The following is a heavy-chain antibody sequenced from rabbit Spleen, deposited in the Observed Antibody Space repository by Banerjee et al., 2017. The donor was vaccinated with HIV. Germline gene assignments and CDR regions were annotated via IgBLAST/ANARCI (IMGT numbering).Heavy chain of an antibody. D-gene: IGHD4-1*01. CDR3: TRAIVPWLGLTRLDL. J-gene: IGHJ3*01. Sequence: QEQLEESGGGLVQPGGSLTLSCKASGIDFTNYYISWVRQAPGKGLEWIGIIYAAKGSTDYASWVNGRFTISSDNAQSTVDLKMTGLTAADTATYFCTRAIVPWLGLTRLDLWGQGTLVTVS. CDR2: IYAAKGST. CDR1: GIDFTNYY. V-gene: IGHV1S43*01.